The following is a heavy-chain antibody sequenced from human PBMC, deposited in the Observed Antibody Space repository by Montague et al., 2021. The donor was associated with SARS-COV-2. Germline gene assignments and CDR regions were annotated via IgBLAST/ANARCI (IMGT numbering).Heavy chain of an antibody. J-gene: IGHJ4*02. CDR1: GFTFSSYA. V-gene: IGHV3-23*01. CDR3: AKRLDDYFDY. D-gene: IGHD1-1*01. Sequence: SLRLSCAASGFTFSSYAMSWVRQAPGKGLEWVSAIRGSGGSTYYADSVKGRFTISRDNSKNTLYLQMHSLRAEDTAVYYCAKRLDDYFDYWGQGTLVTVSS. CDR2: IRGSGGST.